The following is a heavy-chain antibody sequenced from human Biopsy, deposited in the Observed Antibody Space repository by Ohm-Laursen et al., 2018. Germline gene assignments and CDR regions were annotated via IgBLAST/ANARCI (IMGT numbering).Heavy chain of an antibody. J-gene: IGHJ1*01. Sequence: SVKVSCKVPGGTFSNYGVNWVRQAPGQGLEWLGGNIPILGTGNYAQKFQDRVTVAADTSTSTATMELRSLRSDDTAVYYCATKLTGYFHHWGQGTLVNVSS. CDR3: ATKLTGYFHH. D-gene: IGHD3-9*01. CDR1: GGTFSNYG. CDR2: NIPILGTG. V-gene: IGHV1-69*06.